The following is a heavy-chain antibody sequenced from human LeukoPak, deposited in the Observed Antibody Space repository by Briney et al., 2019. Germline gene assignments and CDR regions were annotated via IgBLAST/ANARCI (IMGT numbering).Heavy chain of an antibody. Sequence: GSSLRLSCAASGFTFSSYGVHWVRQAPGKGLEWVAVISFEGSNKYYADSVKGRFTISRDNSKNTLYLQMNSLRAEDTAVYYCADDMYSQRGGGYDYYGMDVWGQGTTVTVAS. CDR2: ISFEGSNK. CDR1: GFTFSSYG. J-gene: IGHJ6*02. CDR3: ADDMYSQRGGGYDYYGMDV. V-gene: IGHV3-30*03. D-gene: IGHD3-9*01.